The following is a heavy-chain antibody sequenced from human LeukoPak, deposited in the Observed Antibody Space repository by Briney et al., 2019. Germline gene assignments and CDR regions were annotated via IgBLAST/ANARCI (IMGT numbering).Heavy chain of an antibody. CDR1: IHPYNAQY. V-gene: IGHV3-11*06. Sequence: GGSLTLLCAVSIHPYNAQYTMCLRQATGKAREGISYISNSGSYTIYAVCVRGRFTIQRDFAEHSLSLHVNSLRAEDRCVYYCERANGRGPGGHFDYWGQGALVTVSS. J-gene: IGHJ4*02. D-gene: IGHD3-16*01. CDR2: ISNSGSYT. CDR3: ERANGRGPGGHFDY.